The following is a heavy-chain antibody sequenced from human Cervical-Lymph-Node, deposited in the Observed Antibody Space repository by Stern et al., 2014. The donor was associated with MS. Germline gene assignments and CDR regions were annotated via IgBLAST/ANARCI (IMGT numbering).Heavy chain of an antibody. CDR2: AWYDGSTA. D-gene: IGHD5-24*01. V-gene: IGHV3-33*01. J-gene: IGHJ4*02. Sequence: VQLVESGGGVVQPGTSLRLSCAASGFTFSSYGMHWVRQAPGKGLEWVALAWYDGSTAYYTNSVKGRFTISRVNSKNTQSLQMNSLTAEDTAVYYCARGHIPYAYNYLFDYWGQGTLVTVSS. CDR1: GFTFSSYG. CDR3: ARGHIPYAYNYLFDY.